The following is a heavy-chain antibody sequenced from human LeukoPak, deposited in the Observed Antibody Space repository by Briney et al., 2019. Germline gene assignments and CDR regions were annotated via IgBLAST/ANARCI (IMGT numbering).Heavy chain of an antibody. D-gene: IGHD3-10*02. CDR1: GFTFSRYE. V-gene: IGHV3-48*03. J-gene: IGHJ6*04. CDR3: AELGITMIGGV. Sequence: GGSLRLSCAASGFTFSRYEMNWVCQAPGKGLEWVSYISGSGTTIYYADSVKGRFTISRDNAKNSVYLQMGSLRAEDTAVYYCAELGITMIGGVWGKGTTVTISS. CDR2: ISGSGTTI.